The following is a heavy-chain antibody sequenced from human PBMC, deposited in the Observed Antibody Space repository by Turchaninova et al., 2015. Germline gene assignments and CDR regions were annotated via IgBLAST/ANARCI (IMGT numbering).Heavy chain of an antibody. CDR2: VYYPWTT. CDR3: TRGTREDVDPRITFGGVIVDY. V-gene: IGHV4-38-2*01. CDR1: FYSFSLGYY. D-gene: IGHD3-16*02. Sequence: PLSFPWGVLFYSFSLGYYGGWIRPPPGKGLVLIGAVYYPWTTYYNPSLRSRVTISLGTSKNQFSLSQTSVTAADTAVYYCTRGTREDVDPRITFGGVIVDYWGQGTLVTVSS. J-gene: IGHJ4*02.